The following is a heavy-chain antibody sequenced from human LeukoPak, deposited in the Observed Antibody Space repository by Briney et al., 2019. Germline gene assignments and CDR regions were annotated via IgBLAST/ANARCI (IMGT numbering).Heavy chain of an antibody. V-gene: IGHV3-9*01. CDR3: AKGTPAAASPPYFDY. CDR2: ISWNSGSI. Sequence: HPGRSLRLSCAASGFTFDDYAMHWVRQAPGKGLEWVSGISWNSGSIGYADSVKGRFTISRDNAKNSLYLQMNSLRAEDTALYYCAKGTPAAASPPYFDYWGQGTLVTVSS. CDR1: GFTFDDYA. D-gene: IGHD2-15*01. J-gene: IGHJ4*02.